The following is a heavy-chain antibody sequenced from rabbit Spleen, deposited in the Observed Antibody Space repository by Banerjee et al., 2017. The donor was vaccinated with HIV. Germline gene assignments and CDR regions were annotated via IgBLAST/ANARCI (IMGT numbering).Heavy chain of an antibody. D-gene: IGHD8-1*01. CDR2: IYAGSSGTT. CDR3: ARDTGSSFSTYGMDL. V-gene: IGHV1S40*01. CDR1: GFSFSSTYC. Sequence: QALEESGGGLVQPEGSLTLTCTASGFSFSSTYCMSWGRQAPGKGLEWIAYIYAGSSGTTYYASWAKGRFSISKTSSTTVTLQMTSLTAADTATYFCARDTGSSFSTYGMDLWGQGTLVTVS. J-gene: IGHJ3*01.